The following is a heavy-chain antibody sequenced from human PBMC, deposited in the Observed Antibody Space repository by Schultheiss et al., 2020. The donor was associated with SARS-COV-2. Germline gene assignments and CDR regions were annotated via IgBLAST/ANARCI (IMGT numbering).Heavy chain of an antibody. CDR2: INHSGRT. Sequence: GSLRLSCTASGFTFGDYAMSWVRQAPGKGLEWIGEINHSGRTNYNPSLKSRVTISVDTSKNQFSLKLSSVTAADTAVYYCAISGYDALFDYWGQGTLVTVSS. J-gene: IGHJ4*02. V-gene: IGHV4-34*08. CDR1: GFTFGDYA. CDR3: AISGYDALFDY. D-gene: IGHD5-12*01.